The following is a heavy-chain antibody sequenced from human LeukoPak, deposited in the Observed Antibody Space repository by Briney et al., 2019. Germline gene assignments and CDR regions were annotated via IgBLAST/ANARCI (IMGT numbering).Heavy chain of an antibody. V-gene: IGHV1-2*02. Sequence: ASVKVSCKASGYTFTGYYMHWVRQAPGQGLEWMGWINPNSGGTNYAQKFQGRVTMTGDTSISTAYMELSRLRSDDTAVYYCASLPGSGSSIDYWGQGTLVTVSP. CDR1: GYTFTGYY. D-gene: IGHD3-10*01. J-gene: IGHJ4*02. CDR3: ASLPGSGSSIDY. CDR2: INPNSGGT.